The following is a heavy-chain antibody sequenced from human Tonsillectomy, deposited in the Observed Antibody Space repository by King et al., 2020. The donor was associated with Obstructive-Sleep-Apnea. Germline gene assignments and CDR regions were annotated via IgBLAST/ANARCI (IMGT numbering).Heavy chain of an antibody. J-gene: IGHJ4*02. CDR3: ARGGDYSTSWNKVDH. Sequence: VQLQESGPGLVKPSQTLALTCTVSGDSVSSAGSYWSWIRQRPGKGLEWIAYTYYSGSTYYNPSLSSRVFVSVDTSKNQFSLEMTSVTAADTAVYFCARGGDYSTSWNKVDHRGQGALVTVSS. D-gene: IGHD6-13*01. V-gene: IGHV4-31*03. CDR1: GDSVSSAGSY. CDR2: TYYSGST.